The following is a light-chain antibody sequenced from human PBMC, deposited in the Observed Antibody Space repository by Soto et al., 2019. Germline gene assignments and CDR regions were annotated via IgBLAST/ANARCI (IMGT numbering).Light chain of an antibody. Sequence: IQMPQSPSTLSGSVGDRVTITCRASQTISSWLAWYQQKPGKAPKLLIYKASTLKSGVPSRFSGSGSGTEFTLTISSLQPDDFATYYCQHYNSYSEAFGQGAKVDI. CDR3: QHYNSYSEA. V-gene: IGKV1-5*03. CDR1: QTISSW. J-gene: IGKJ1*01. CDR2: KAS.